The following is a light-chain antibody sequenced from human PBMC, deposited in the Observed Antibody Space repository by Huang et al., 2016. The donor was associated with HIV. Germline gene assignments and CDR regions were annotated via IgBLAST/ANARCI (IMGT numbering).Light chain of an antibody. CDR3: MQALQTPIT. CDR2: LGS. CDR1: QSLLHSYGYNY. Sequence: DIVMTQSPLSLPVTPGESASISCRSSQSLLHSYGYNYLDWDVQKPGQSPQLLIYLGSNRASGVPDRFSGSGSGTDFTLKISRVEAEDVGVYFCMQALQTPITFGQGTRLEIK. J-gene: IGKJ5*01. V-gene: IGKV2-28*01.